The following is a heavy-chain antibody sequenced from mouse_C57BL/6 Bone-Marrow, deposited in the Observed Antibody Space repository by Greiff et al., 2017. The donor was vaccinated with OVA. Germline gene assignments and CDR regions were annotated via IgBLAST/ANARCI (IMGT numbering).Heavy chain of an antibody. CDR2: ISDGGSYT. Sequence: EVKVEESGGGLVKPGGSLKLSCAASGFTFSSYAMSWVRQTPEKRLEWVATISDGGSYTYYPDNVKGRFTISRDNAKNNLYLQMSHLKSEDTAMYYCARDLVRDYWGQGTSVTVSS. V-gene: IGHV5-4*01. CDR1: GFTFSSYA. D-gene: IGHD2-13*01. J-gene: IGHJ4*01. CDR3: ARDLVRDY.